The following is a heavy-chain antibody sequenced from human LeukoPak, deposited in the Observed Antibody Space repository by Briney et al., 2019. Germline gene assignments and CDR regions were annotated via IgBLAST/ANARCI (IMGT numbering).Heavy chain of an antibody. CDR1: GFTFSNYW. D-gene: IGHD6-13*01. V-gene: IGHV3-7*01. CDR3: ASPAYSSTWYYFEY. CDR2: IKEYGSEK. Sequence: GGSLRLSCAASGFTFSNYWMSWVRQAPGKGLEWVANIKEYGSEKYYVDSVKGRFTISRDNTKSSLYLEMNSLRVEDTAVYYCASPAYSSTWYYFEYWGQGTLVTVSS. J-gene: IGHJ4*02.